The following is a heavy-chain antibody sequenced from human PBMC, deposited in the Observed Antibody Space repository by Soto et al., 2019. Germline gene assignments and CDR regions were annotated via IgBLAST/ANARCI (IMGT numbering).Heavy chain of an antibody. CDR3: ARDPRLVGAFDI. CDR1: GYTFTSYA. D-gene: IGHD2-8*02. V-gene: IGHV1-3*01. CDR2: INAGNGNT. J-gene: IGHJ3*02. Sequence: GASVKVSCKASGYTFTSYAMHWVRQAPGQRLEWMGWINAGNGNTKYSQKFQGRVTITRDTSASTAYMELSSLRSEDTAVYYCARDPRLVGAFDIWGQGTMVTVSS.